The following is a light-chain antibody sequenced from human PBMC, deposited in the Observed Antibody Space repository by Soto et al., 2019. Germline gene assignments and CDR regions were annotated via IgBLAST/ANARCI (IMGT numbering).Light chain of an antibody. J-gene: IGKJ1*01. V-gene: IGKV3D-20*01. CDR2: EAS. CDR3: QQYNNWPWT. Sequence: EIVFTQSPSTLSLSPGERASLSCGASQSVRSNYVAWFQQKPGLAPRLLIYEASNRATGIPARFSGSGSGTDFTLSISSLQSEDFAVYYCQQYNNWPWTFGQGTKVDIK. CDR1: QSVRSNY.